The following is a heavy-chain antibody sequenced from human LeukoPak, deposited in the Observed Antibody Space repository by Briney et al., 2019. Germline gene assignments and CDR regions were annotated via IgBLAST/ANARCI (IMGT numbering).Heavy chain of an antibody. CDR1: GFIFSDYS. CDR3: ARSFDFWSGYYSDY. V-gene: IGHV3-21*01. D-gene: IGHD3-3*01. J-gene: IGHJ4*02. Sequence: SGGSLRLSCTASGFIFSDYSMNWVRQAPGKGLEWVSSISSSSSHIYYADSMKGRFTISRDNDKNSVYLQMDSLRAEDTAVYYCARSFDFWSGYYSDYWGQGTLVTVSS. CDR2: ISSSSSHI.